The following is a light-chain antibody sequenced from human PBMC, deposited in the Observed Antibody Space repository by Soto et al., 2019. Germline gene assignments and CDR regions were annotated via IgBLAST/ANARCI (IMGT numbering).Light chain of an antibody. CDR2: NIS. CDR3: VQGTQFPQT. CDR1: QSLEHRDGNTY. V-gene: IGKV2-24*01. Sequence: DIVMTQTPLASPVSLGQPASISCRSSQSLEHRDGNTYLSWLQQRPGQPPRLLIYNISNRFSGVPDRFSGSGAGTYFTLIISRVEAEDAGAYYCVQGTQFPQTFGQGTKLEI. J-gene: IGKJ2*01.